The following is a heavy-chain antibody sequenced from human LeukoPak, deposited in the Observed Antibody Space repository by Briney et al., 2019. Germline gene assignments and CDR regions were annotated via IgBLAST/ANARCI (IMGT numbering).Heavy chain of an antibody. CDR3: AKDRGGRGYRGYYDRGGQYYYYYGMDV. CDR2: IYYSGST. J-gene: IGHJ6*04. D-gene: IGHD5-12*01. Sequence: SETLSLTCTVSGGSVSSGSYYWSWIRQPPGKGLEWIGYIYYSGSTNYNPSLKSRVTISVDTSKNQFSLKLSSVTAADTAVYYCAKDRGGRGYRGYYDRGGQYYYYYGMDVWGKGTTVTVSS. CDR1: GGSVSSGSYY. V-gene: IGHV4-61*01.